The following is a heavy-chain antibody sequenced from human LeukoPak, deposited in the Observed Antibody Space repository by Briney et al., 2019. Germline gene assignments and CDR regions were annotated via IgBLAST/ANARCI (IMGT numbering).Heavy chain of an antibody. CDR1: GLTFSIYW. Sequence: PGGSLRLSCAVSGLTFSIYWMHWLRQARGKGLVWVSRINSDGSTTNYADSVKGRFTISRDNAENTLYLQMNSLRVDDTAVYYCARRVSATRWFDPWGQGTLVTVSS. CDR2: INSDGSTT. CDR3: ARRVSATRWFDP. J-gene: IGHJ5*02. D-gene: IGHD2-15*01. V-gene: IGHV3-74*01.